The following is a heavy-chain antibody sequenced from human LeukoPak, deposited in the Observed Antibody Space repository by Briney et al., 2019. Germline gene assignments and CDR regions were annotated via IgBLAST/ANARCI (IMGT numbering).Heavy chain of an antibody. CDR1: GFIIISYR. J-gene: IGHJ4*02. D-gene: IGHD2-2*01. Sequence: GGSLRLSCAASGFIIISYRMSWVRQAPGKGLVWVSRINSDGSSTSYADSVKGRFTISRDNAKNTLYLQMNSLRAEDTAVYYCAREGCSSTSCLLYWGQGTLVTVSS. V-gene: IGHV3-74*01. CDR3: AREGCSSTSCLLY. CDR2: INSDGSST.